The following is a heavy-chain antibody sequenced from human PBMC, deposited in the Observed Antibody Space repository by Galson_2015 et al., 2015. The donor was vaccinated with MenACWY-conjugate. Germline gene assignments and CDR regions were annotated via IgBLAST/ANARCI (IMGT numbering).Heavy chain of an antibody. CDR1: GGSISSNNYY. Sequence: ATLSLPCSVSGGSISSNNYYWGWIRQPPGKGLEWIGTIYYSGSTYYNPSLNSRVTTSVDTSKNQFSLKLSSVTAADTAIYYCARQGRSGSYHSPFDYWGRGTLVTVSS. D-gene: IGHD1-26*01. V-gene: IGHV4-39*01. CDR2: IYYSGST. J-gene: IGHJ4*02. CDR3: ARQGRSGSYHSPFDY.